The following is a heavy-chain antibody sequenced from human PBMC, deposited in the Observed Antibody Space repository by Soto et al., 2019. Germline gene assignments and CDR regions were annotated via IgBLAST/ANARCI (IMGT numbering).Heavy chain of an antibody. CDR2: IWSDGSNK. V-gene: IGHV3-33*01. CDR1: GFTFSSYG. J-gene: IGHJ4*02. Sequence: QVQLVGSGGGVVQPGRSLRLSCAASGFTFSSYGMHWVRLAPGKGLEWVAVIWSDGSNKYYADSVKGRFTISRDNSKNXLYLQVNSLRAEDTAVYYCARDRTYSSWYSSDFDYWGQGTLVTVSS. D-gene: IGHD6-13*01. CDR3: ARDRTYSSWYSSDFDY.